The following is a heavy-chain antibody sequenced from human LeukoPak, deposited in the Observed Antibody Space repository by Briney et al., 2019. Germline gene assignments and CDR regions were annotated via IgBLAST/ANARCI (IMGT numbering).Heavy chain of an antibody. CDR2: ITWNSGST. CDR1: GFTFEDYA. Sequence: GGSLRLSCAASGFTFEDYAMHWVRQAPGKGLEWVSRITWNSGSTAYADSVKGRFTISRDNAKNSLYLQMNSLRPEDTALYYCAKPSSGYLIASGAFDIWGQGTMVTVSS. J-gene: IGHJ3*02. CDR3: AKPSSGYLIASGAFDI. V-gene: IGHV3-9*01. D-gene: IGHD3-22*01.